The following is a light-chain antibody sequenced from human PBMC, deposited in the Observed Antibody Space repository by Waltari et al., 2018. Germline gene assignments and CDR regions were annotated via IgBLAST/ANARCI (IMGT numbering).Light chain of an antibody. CDR1: QRVSGNN. J-gene: IGKJ2*01. Sequence: EIVLTQSPGTLSLSPGERATLSCRARQRVSGNNLAGDQQKPAQAPRLRIHGASSRATGIPDRFSGSGSGTDFTLTISRLEPEDFAVYYCQQYGRSWNTFGQGTKLEIK. V-gene: IGKV3-20*01. CDR3: QQYGRSWNT. CDR2: GAS.